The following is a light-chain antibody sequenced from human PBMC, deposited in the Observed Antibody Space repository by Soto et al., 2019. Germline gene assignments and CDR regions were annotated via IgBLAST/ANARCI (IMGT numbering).Light chain of an antibody. J-gene: IGLJ1*01. Sequence: QSVLPQPPSASGSPGQSVTISCTGTSRDVGGYNFVSWYQQYPGKAPKLMIYKVNKRASGVPDRFSGSKSGNTASLTVSGLQAVDEADYYCSSFGDGNNHDFGTGTMVTVL. CDR2: KVN. V-gene: IGLV2-8*01. CDR3: SSFGDGNNHD. CDR1: SRDVGGYNF.